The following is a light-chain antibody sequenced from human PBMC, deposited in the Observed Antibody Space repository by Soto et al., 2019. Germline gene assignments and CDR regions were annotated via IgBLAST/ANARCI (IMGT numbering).Light chain of an antibody. CDR3: QQSNNYPWT. V-gene: IGKV1-5*03. Sequence: DIQMTQSPSTLSASVGDRVTITCRASQSISSWLAWYQQKPGKAPKLLIYEASTLESGVPSRFSGRGSGTEFTLTISSLQPDDFATYYCQQSNNYPWTFGQGTKVDIK. CDR2: EAS. CDR1: QSISSW. J-gene: IGKJ1*01.